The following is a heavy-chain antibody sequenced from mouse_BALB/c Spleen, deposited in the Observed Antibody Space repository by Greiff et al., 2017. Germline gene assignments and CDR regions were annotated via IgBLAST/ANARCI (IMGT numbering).Heavy chain of an antibody. J-gene: IGHJ2*01. CDR1: GYTFTDYN. CDR3: NAGDYYGSSYYFDY. D-gene: IGHD1-1*01. CDR2: IYPYNGGT. V-gene: IGHV1S29*02. Sequence: VQLQQSGPELVKPGASVKISCKASGYTFTDYNMHWVKQSHGKSLEWIGYIYPYNGGTGYNQKFKSKATLTVDNSSSTAYMELRSLTSEDSAVYYCNAGDYYGSSYYFDYWGQGTTLTVSS.